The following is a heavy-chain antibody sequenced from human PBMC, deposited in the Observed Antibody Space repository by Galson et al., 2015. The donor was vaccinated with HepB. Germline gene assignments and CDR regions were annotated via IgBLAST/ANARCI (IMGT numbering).Heavy chain of an antibody. CDR2: TYYRSKWYN. J-gene: IGHJ6*03. CDR3: ARESSSSSYYYYYMDV. V-gene: IGHV6-1*01. Sequence: CALSGDSVSSNSAAWNWIRQSPSRGLEWLGRTYYRSKWYNDYAVSVKSRITINPDTSKNQFSLQLNSVTPEDTAVYYCARESSSSSYYYYYMDVWGKGTTVTVSS. D-gene: IGHD6-6*01. CDR1: GDSVSSNSAA.